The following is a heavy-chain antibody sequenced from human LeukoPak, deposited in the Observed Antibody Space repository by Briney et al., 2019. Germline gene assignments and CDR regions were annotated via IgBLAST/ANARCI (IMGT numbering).Heavy chain of an antibody. J-gene: IGHJ4*02. CDR3: ARPRSSYYYGSGSYYNY. V-gene: IGHV3-30*03. Sequence: PGGSLRLSCAASGFTFSSYWMSWVRQAPGKGLEWVAVISYDGSNKYYADSVKGRFTISRDNSKNTLYLQTNSLRAEDTAVYYCARPRSSYYYGSGSYYNYWGQGTLVTVSS. CDR1: GFTFSSYW. D-gene: IGHD3-10*01. CDR2: ISYDGSNK.